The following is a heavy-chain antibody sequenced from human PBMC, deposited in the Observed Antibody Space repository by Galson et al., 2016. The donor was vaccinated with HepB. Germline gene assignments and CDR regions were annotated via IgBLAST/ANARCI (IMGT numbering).Heavy chain of an antibody. J-gene: IGHJ3*02. CDR2: ISAYNGNT. CDR1: GYKFISYG. Sequence: SVKVSCKASGYKFISYGINWVRQAPGQGLEWMGWISAYNGNTNYAQKLQDRVTMTTDTSTSIAYMELRSLRSDDTAVYYCVGEDSSVYWGSAFDIWGQGTLVTVSS. V-gene: IGHV1-18*04. CDR3: VGEDSSVYWGSAFDI. D-gene: IGHD3-22*01.